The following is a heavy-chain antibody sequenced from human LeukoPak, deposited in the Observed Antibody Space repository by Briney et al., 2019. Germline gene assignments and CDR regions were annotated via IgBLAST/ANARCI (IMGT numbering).Heavy chain of an antibody. CDR3: AGARGWEFSC. Sequence: PGGSLRLSCAASGFTFRTYWMAWVRQAPGKGLEGVATIEQDGSERYYVDSVKGRFTISRDNAKNSLYVQMNSLRGEDTAVYYCAGARGWEFSCWGQGTLVTVSS. CDR1: GFTFRTYW. J-gene: IGHJ4*02. V-gene: IGHV3-7*01. D-gene: IGHD1-26*01. CDR2: IEQDGSER.